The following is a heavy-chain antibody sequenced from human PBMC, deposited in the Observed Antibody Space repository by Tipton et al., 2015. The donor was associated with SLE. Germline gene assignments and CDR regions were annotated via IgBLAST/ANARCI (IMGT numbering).Heavy chain of an antibody. CDR2: ICYSGFS. J-gene: IGHJ3*02. D-gene: IGHD3-10*01. CDR3: ARRKRIGAAFDI. V-gene: IGHV4-59*08. CDR1: GGSMGTYC. Sequence: TLSLTCTVSGGSMGTYCWSWIRQSPEKGLEWIAFICYSGFSNYNPSLKSRVTVSLDTSKKQFSLGLNSVTAADTAVYYCARRKRIGAAFDIWGQGRMVTVSS.